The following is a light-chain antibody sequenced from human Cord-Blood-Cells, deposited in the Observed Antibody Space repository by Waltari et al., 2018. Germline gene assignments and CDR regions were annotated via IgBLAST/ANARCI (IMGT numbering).Light chain of an antibody. CDR1: QDISNY. V-gene: IGKV1-33*01. CDR3: QQYDNLPLT. CDR2: DAS. J-gene: IGKJ4*01. Sequence: DIQMTQSPSSLSASVGERVTITCQASQDISNYLNWYQQKPGKAPKLLIYDASNLETGVPSRFSGSGSGTDFTFTISSLQPEDIATYYCQQYDNLPLTVGGGTKVEIK.